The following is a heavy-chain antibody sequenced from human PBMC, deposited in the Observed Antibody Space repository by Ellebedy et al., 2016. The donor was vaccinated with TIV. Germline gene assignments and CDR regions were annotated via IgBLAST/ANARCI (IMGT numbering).Heavy chain of an antibody. CDR1: GFTFSSYG. J-gene: IGHJ4*02. V-gene: IGHV3-33*01. CDR3: ARGWGSWYQTYYFDS. Sequence: GESLKISCAASGFTFSSYGMHWVRQTPGKGLEWVAVIWFDGSNEYYADSVKGRFTISRDNSMDTLFLQMNSLRDEDTALYFCARGWGSWYQTYYFDSWGQGTLVTVSS. D-gene: IGHD6-13*01. CDR2: IWFDGSNE.